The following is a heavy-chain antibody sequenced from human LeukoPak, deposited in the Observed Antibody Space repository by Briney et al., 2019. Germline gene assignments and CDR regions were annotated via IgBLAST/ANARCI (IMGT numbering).Heavy chain of an antibody. V-gene: IGHV3-7*04. CDR3: VRDFQSAFDM. CDR1: GFTFSDRW. CDR2: IKQDASDK. Sequence: PGGSLRLSCAASGFTFSDRWMSWVRQAPGKGLEWVANIKQDASDKYYVGSVKGRFTLSRDNANNSLYLQMNSLSPEDTAVYYCVRDFQSAFDMWGQGTMVTVSS. J-gene: IGHJ3*02.